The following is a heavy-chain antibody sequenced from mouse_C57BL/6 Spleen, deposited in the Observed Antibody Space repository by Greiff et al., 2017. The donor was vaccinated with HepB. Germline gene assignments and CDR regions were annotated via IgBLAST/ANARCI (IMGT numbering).Heavy chain of an antibody. CDR3: AGGIYYGSSFDV. CDR1: GFTFSDYG. V-gene: IGHV5-17*01. D-gene: IGHD1-1*01. CDR2: ISSGSSTI. J-gene: IGHJ1*03. Sequence: EVQLQESGGGLVKPGGSLKLSCAASGFTFSDYGMHWVRQAPEKGLEWVAYISSGSSTIYYADTVKGRFTISRDNAKNTLFLQMTSLRSEDTAMYYCAGGIYYGSSFDVWGTGTTVTVSS.